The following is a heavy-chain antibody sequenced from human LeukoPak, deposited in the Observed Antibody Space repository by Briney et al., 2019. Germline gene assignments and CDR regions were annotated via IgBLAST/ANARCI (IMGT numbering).Heavy chain of an antibody. Sequence: ASVKVSCKASGYTFTSYYMHWVRQAPGQGLEWMGIINPSGGSTSYAQKFQGRVTMTRDTSTSTVYMELSSPRSEDTAVYYCARETRRGDAFDIWGQGTMVTVSS. D-gene: IGHD3-16*01. CDR2: INPSGGST. CDR3: ARETRRGDAFDI. V-gene: IGHV1-46*01. CDR1: GYTFTSYY. J-gene: IGHJ3*02.